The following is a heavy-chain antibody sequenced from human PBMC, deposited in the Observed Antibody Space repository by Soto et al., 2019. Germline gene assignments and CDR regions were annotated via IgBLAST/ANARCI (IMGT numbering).Heavy chain of an antibody. J-gene: IGHJ4*02. CDR1: GGSFSGYY. V-gene: IGHV4-34*01. CDR3: ARGITVMAPFDY. CDR2: INHSGST. Sequence: SEILSLTCTVYGGSFSGYYWSWIRQPPGKGLEWIGEINHSGSTNYNPSLKSRVTISVDTSKNQFSLKLSSVTAADTAVYYCARGITVMAPFDYWGQGTLVTVSS. D-gene: IGHD3-16*01.